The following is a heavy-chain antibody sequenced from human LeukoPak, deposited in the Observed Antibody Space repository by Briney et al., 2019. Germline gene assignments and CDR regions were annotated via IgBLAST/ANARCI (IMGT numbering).Heavy chain of an antibody. D-gene: IGHD1-1*01. V-gene: IGHV3-11*04. CDR2: ISSSGSTI. J-gene: IGHJ4*02. CDR3: AKDTTQRNTTPLHYFDY. Sequence: GGSLRLSCAASGFTFSDYYMSWIRQAPGKGLEWVSYISSSGSTIYYADSVKGRFTISRDNAKNSLYLQMNSLRAEDTAVYYCAKDTTQRNTTPLHYFDYWGQGTLVTVSS. CDR1: GFTFSDYY.